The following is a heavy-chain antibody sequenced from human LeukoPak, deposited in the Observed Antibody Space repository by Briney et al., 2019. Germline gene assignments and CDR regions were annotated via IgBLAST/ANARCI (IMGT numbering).Heavy chain of an antibody. CDR3: ARDDYSGSYRPFDY. V-gene: IGHV1-2*02. CDR1: GYTFTCYF. CDR2: INPNSGGT. D-gene: IGHD1-26*01. J-gene: IGHJ4*02. Sequence: ASVRVSCKASGYTFTCYFLHWVRQAPGQGLEWMGWINPNSGGTTYAQNFQGRVTMTRDTSISTAYMELTSLTSDDTAVYYCARDDYSGSYRPFDYWGQGTLVTVSS.